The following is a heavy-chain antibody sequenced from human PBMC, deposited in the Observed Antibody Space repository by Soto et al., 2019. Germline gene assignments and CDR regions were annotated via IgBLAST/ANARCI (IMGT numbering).Heavy chain of an antibody. CDR3: ARGWGYDSNDYYYAY. CDR2: IIHIFGTA. J-gene: IGHJ4*02. D-gene: IGHD3-22*01. CDR1: GGTFSRHA. Sequence: QVQLVQSGAEVRKPGSSVKVSCKASGGTFSRHAISWVRQAPGQVLEWMGGIIHIFGTANHAQKFQGRVTIIADESTSTVYMELSSLRSEDTAMYYCARGWGYDSNDYYYAYWGQGTLVIVSS. V-gene: IGHV1-69*01.